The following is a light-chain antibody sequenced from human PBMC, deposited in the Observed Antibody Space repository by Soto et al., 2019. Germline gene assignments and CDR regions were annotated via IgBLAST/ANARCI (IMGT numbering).Light chain of an antibody. J-gene: IGLJ2*01. CDR2: DVT. CDR3: CSYAGSYTHVV. CDR1: SSDVGAYGY. Sequence: QSALTQPRSVSGSPGQSVAISCTGTSSDVGAYGYVSWYQQHPGKAPKLMIYDVTQRPSGVPNRFSGSKSGITASLTISGLQAEDEADYYCCSYAGSYTHVVFGGGTQLTVL. V-gene: IGLV2-11*01.